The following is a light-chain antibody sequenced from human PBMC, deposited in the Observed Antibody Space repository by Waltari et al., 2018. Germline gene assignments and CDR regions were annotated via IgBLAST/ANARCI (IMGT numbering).Light chain of an antibody. Sequence: QSVLTQPPSASGTPGQKVTIYCNGSSYNIGSNYVYWYQQLPGTDPKLLIFKNNQRPSGVPDRFSDSKSGTSASLAINGLRSEDEADYYCAAWDDSLSGLVLGGGTKVTVL. V-gene: IGLV1-47*01. CDR2: KNN. J-gene: IGLJ3*02. CDR3: AAWDDSLSGLV. CDR1: SYNIGSNY.